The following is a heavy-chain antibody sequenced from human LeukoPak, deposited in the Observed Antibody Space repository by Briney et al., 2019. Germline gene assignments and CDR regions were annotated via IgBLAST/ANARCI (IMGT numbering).Heavy chain of an antibody. CDR2: IYSDGST. CDR1: GFTVISNY. J-gene: IGHJ4*02. D-gene: IGHD1-26*01. V-gene: IGHV3-53*01. Sequence: PGGSLRLSCAASGFTVISNYVSWVRQAPGKGLEWVSVIYSDGSTYYADSVKGRFTISRDNSKNTLYLQINSLRVEDTAVYYCARDGRWNYFDYWGQGTLVTVSS. CDR3: ARDGRWNYFDY.